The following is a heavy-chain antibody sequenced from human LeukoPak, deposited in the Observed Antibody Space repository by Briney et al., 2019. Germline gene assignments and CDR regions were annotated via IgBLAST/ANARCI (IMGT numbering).Heavy chain of an antibody. CDR1: GFIFSSYW. V-gene: IGHV3-7*01. CDR2: IKQDGSEK. D-gene: IGHD3-22*01. CDR3: ANSVVAGSGGFDY. J-gene: IGHJ4*02. Sequence: GGSLRLSCAASGFIFSSYWMNWVRQAPGKGLEWVANIKQDGSEKYYVDSVKGRFTISRDNAKNSLYLQMNSLRAEDTAVYYCANSVVAGSGGFDYWGQGTLVTVSS.